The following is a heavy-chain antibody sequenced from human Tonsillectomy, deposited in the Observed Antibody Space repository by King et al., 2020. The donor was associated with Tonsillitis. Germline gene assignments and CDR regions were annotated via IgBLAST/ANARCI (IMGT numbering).Heavy chain of an antibody. CDR1: GFTFSNYA. CDR2: SLGSGGNT. V-gene: IGHV3-23*04. CDR3: AKTGGRGWHIDY. Sequence: VQLVESGGGLVQPGGSLRLSCAASGFTFSNYAMVWVRQAPGKGLEWVSASLGSGGNTAYADSVKGRFTISRDNSKNTLDLQMNSLRAEDTAVYYCAKTGGRGWHIDYWGQGTMVTVSS. J-gene: IGHJ4*02. D-gene: IGHD6-19*01.